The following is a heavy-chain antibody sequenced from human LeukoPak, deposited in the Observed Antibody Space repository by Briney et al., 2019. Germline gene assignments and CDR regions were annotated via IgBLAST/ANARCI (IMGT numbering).Heavy chain of an antibody. CDR2: ISSSSSYI. V-gene: IGHV3-21*01. D-gene: IGHD6-19*01. J-gene: IGHJ4*02. CDR3: GRADGSGWYTFDY. CDR1: GFTFSSYS. Sequence: PGGSLRLSCAASGFTFSSYSMNWVRQAPGKGLEWVSSISSSSSYIYYADSVKGRFTISRDNAKNSLYLQMNSLRAEDTAVYYCGRADGSGWYTFDYWGQGTLVTVSP.